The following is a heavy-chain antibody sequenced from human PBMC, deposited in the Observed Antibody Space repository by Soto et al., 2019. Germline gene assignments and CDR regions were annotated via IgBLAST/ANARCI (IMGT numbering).Heavy chain of an antibody. J-gene: IGHJ4*02. D-gene: IGHD3-22*01. CDR1: GGSISSGGYS. Sequence: SETLSLTCAVSGGSISSGGYSWSWIRQPPGKGLEWIGYMYHSGSTYYNPSLKSRVTISIDRSKNQFSLRLSSVTAADTAVYFCARRPRASQGSRGGYYLGWGQGTLVTVSS. CDR3: ARRPRASQGSRGGYYLG. V-gene: IGHV4-30-2*01. CDR2: MYHSGST.